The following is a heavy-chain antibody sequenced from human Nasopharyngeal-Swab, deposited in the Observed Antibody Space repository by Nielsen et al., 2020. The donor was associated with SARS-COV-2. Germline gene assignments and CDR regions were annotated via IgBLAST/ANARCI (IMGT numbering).Heavy chain of an antibody. D-gene: IGHD3-3*01. CDR1: GGTFSSYA. CDR3: ASGYDFWSGYSQ. J-gene: IGHJ4*02. CDR2: IVPLLGTT. Sequence: SVKVSCKASGGTFSSYALSWVRQAPGQGLEWLGGIVPLLGTTKYGQKFQGRVTFTADKSTTTAYMELNSLISGDTAAYFCASGYDFWSGYSQWGQGTLVTVSS. V-gene: IGHV1-69*06.